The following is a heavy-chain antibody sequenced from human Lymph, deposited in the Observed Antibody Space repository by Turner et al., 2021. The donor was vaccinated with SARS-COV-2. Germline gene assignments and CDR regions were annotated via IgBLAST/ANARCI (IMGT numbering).Heavy chain of an antibody. CDR2: INHSGST. CDR3: ARGGVDTAMVRYYYYGMDV. J-gene: IGHJ6*02. D-gene: IGHD5-18*01. Sequence: QVQLQQWGAGLLKPSETLSLTCPVYGGSFSGYYWSWIRQPPGKGLEWIGEINHSGSTNYNPSLKSRVTISVDTSKNQFSLKLSSVTAADTAVYYCARGGVDTAMVRYYYYGMDVWGQGTTVTVSS. CDR1: GGSFSGYY. V-gene: IGHV4-34*01.